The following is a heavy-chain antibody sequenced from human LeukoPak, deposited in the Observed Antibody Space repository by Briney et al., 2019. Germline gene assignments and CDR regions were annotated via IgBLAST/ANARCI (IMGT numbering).Heavy chain of an antibody. D-gene: IGHD3-22*01. CDR2: IYTTGST. V-gene: IGHV4-61*02. J-gene: IGHJ4*02. Sequence: SETLSLTCTVSGGSIRSGTYYWTWIRQPAAKGLEWIGRIYTTGSTNYNPSLKSRVTMSTGTSKNQFSLKLSSVTAADTAVYYCARVTTGGYYNCWGQGTLVTVSS. CDR1: GGSIRSGTYY. CDR3: ARVTTGGYYNC.